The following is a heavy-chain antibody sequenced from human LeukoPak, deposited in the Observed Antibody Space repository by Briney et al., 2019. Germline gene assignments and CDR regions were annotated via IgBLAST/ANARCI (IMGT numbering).Heavy chain of an antibody. V-gene: IGHV4-31*03. CDR1: GGSISSNNYY. J-gene: IGHJ3*02. Sequence: PSETLSLTCSVSGGSISSNNYYWNWIRQLPGKGLEWIGSSYYSGSTYYNPSLKSRVTISVDTSKNQFSLRLSSVTAADTAVYYCARHVTISGPYDASDIWGQGTMVTVSP. CDR2: SYYSGST. D-gene: IGHD5-24*01. CDR3: ARHVTISGPYDASDI.